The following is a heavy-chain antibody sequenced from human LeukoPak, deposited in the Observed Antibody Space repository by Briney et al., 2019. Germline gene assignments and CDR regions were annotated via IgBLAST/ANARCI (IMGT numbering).Heavy chain of an antibody. CDR1: GCTFGDYA. J-gene: IGHJ3*02. Sequence: GRSLRLSCRASGCTFGDYAMSWVRQAPGKGLEWVSGISGSGGSTYYADSVKGRFTISRDNSKNTLYLQMNSLRAEDTAVYYCAKPAKKGIAVAYDAFDIWGQGTMVTVSS. CDR3: AKPAKKGIAVAYDAFDI. CDR2: ISGSGGST. V-gene: IGHV3-23*01. D-gene: IGHD6-19*01.